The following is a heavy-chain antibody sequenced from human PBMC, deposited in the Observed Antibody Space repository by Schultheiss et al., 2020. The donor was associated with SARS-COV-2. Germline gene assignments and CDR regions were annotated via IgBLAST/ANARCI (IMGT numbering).Heavy chain of an antibody. Sequence: GGSLRLSCAASGFTFDDYAMHWVRQAPGKGLEWVANIKQDGSEKYYVDSVKGRFTVSRDNANNSLYLQMNSLRVEDTAVYYCARTSNRYFDLWGRGTLVTVSS. V-gene: IGHV3-7*01. J-gene: IGHJ2*01. CDR3: ARTSNRYFDL. D-gene: IGHD1-14*01. CDR1: GFTFDDYA. CDR2: IKQDGSEK.